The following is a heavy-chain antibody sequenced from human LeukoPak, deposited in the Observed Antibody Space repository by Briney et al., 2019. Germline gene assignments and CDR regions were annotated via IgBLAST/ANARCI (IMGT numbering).Heavy chain of an antibody. CDR2: MNPNSGNT. CDR1: GYTFTSYD. Sequence: GASVKVSCKASGYTFTSYDINWVRQATGQGLEWMGWMNPNSGNTGYAQKLQGRVTMTTDTSTSTAYMELRSLRSDDTAVYYCARDSTGDYDWGSYRLPDYWGQGTLVTVSS. CDR3: ARDSTGDYDWGSYRLPDY. D-gene: IGHD3-16*02. J-gene: IGHJ4*02. V-gene: IGHV1-8*01.